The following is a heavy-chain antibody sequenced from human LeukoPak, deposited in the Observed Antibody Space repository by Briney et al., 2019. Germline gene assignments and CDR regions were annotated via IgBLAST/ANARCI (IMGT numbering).Heavy chain of an antibody. Sequence: PGGSLRLSCAASGFTFSSYWMHWVRQAPGKGLVWVSRINSDGSSTTYADSVKGRFTISRDNAKNTLYLQMNSLRAGDTAVFYCARAPGQYCGGDCDPFDIWGQGTTVTVSS. CDR3: ARAPGQYCGGDCDPFDI. D-gene: IGHD2-21*02. CDR2: INSDGSST. J-gene: IGHJ3*02. CDR1: GFTFSSYW. V-gene: IGHV3-74*01.